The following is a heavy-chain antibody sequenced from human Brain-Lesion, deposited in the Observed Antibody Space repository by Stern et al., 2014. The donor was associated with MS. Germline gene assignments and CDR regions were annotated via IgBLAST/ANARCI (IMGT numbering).Heavy chain of an antibody. Sequence: VQLVESGAEVKKPGASGKVSCTASGYTFTGFFLHWVRQAPGKGLEWVGWINPNTGVTKSAQKFQGWVTLTRDTSINTVYMELNRLKSDDTAVFYCARGYPFFDNWGQGTLVTVSS. CDR3: ARGYPFFDN. V-gene: IGHV1-2*04. CDR1: GYTFTGFF. J-gene: IGHJ4*02. CDR2: INPNTGVT. D-gene: IGHD2-15*01.